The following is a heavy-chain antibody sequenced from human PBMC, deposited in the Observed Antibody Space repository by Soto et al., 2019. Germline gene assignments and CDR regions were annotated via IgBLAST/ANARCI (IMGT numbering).Heavy chain of an antibody. CDR3: ARGGEDSGYVKMTAQYYYYGMEV. CDR2: INPNSGGT. D-gene: IGHD5-12*01. CDR1: GGTFSSYA. V-gene: IGHV1-2*04. Sequence: ASVKVSCKASGGTFSSYAISWVRQAPVQGLERMGWINPNSGGTNYAQKFQGCVTMTRHTSISTAYMELSRLRSDDTAVYYCARGGEDSGYVKMTAQYYYYGMEVWGQETTVTVSS. J-gene: IGHJ6*02.